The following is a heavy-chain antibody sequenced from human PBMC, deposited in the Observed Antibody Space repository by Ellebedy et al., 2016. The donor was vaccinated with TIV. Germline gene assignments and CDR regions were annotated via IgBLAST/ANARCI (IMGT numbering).Heavy chain of an antibody. V-gene: IGHV3-23*01. CDR2: IRSFDDST. D-gene: IGHD2-2*01. Sequence: GESLKISXVASGFTFSGVAMTWVRQAPGKGLQWVSSIRSFDDSTYYADSVKGRFTISRDNSKNTLYLQMNSLREEDTAVYYCAKGTLSVPAADDYWGQGTLVTVSS. CDR3: AKGTLSVPAADDY. J-gene: IGHJ4*02. CDR1: GFTFSGVA.